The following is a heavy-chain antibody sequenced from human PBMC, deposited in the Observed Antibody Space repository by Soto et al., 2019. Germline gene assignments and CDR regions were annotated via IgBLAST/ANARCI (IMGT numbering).Heavy chain of an antibody. V-gene: IGHV4-34*01. D-gene: IGHD2-2*01. CDR3: ARGVRYCSSTSCYYYYYYGMDV. Sequence: KPSETLSLTCSIYGGSFSGYYWSWIRQPPGKGLEWVGEINHSGNTSYNPSLKSRVTISVDTSKNQFSLKLSSVTAADTAVYYCARGVRYCSSTSCYYYYYYGMDVWGQGTTVTVSS. J-gene: IGHJ6*02. CDR2: INHSGNT. CDR1: GGSFSGYY.